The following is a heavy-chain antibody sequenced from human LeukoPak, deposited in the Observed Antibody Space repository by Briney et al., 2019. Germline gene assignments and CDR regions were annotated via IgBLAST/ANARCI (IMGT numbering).Heavy chain of an antibody. CDR3: AKDMGRGYSYGYDYYGMDV. CDR1: GFTFDDYA. CDR2: ISWNSASI. J-gene: IGHJ6*02. Sequence: GGSLRLSCAASGFTFDDYATQWVRQAPGKGLEWVSGISWNSASIGYADSVKGRFTISRDNAKNSLYLQMNSLRGEDTALYYCAKDMGRGYSYGYDYYGMDVWGQGTTVTVSS. V-gene: IGHV3-9*01. D-gene: IGHD5-18*01.